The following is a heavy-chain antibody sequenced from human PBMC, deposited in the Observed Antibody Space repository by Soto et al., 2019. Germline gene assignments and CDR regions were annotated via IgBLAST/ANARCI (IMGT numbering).Heavy chain of an antibody. D-gene: IGHD5-18*01. CDR1: GFTFSSYD. CDR3: AAHSYATY. CDR2: ISYDGSNK. Sequence: QVQLVESGGGVVQPGRSLRLSCAASGFTFSSYDMHWVRQAPGKGLEWVAVISYDGSNKYYADSVKGRFTISRDNSKNTLYLQMNSLRAEDTAVYYCAAHSYATYWGQGTLVTVSS. J-gene: IGHJ4*02. V-gene: IGHV3-30*03.